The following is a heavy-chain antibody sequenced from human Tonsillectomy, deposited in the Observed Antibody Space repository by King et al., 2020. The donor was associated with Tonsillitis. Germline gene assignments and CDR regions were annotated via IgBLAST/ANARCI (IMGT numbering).Heavy chain of an antibody. V-gene: IGHV4-38-2*01. Sequence: QLQESGPGLVKPSETLSLTCAVSGCPISTGYYWGWIRQPPGKGLEWIGSFYHSGTTYYTPSLKSRVTISVDTSRNQFSLKLSSVTAADRAVYYCAKDMNYYGSSDRYFDLWGRGTLVTVSS. CDR3: AKDMNYYGSSDRYFDL. D-gene: IGHD3-22*01. J-gene: IGHJ2*01. CDR1: GCPISTGYY. CDR2: FYHSGTT.